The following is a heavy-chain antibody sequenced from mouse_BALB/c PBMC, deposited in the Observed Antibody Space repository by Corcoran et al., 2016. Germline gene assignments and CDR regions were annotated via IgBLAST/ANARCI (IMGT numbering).Heavy chain of an antibody. J-gene: IGHJ4*01. CDR1: GYAFTSYN. CDR2: IDPYNGGT. D-gene: IGHD2-1*01. V-gene: IGHV1S135*01. Sequence: EIQLQQSGPELVKPGASVKVSCKASGYAFTSYNMYWVKQSHGKSLEWIGYIDPYNGGTSYNQKFKGKATLTVDKSSSTAYMHLNSLTSEDSAVNYCAQAPYGNYFHYWGQGTSVTVSS. CDR3: AQAPYGNYFHY.